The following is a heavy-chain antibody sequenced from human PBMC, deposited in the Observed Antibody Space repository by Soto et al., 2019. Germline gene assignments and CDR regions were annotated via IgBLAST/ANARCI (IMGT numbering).Heavy chain of an antibody. CDR3: ASLRGGSGSYYTSEYYYYGMDV. J-gene: IGHJ6*02. V-gene: IGHV1-69*13. D-gene: IGHD3-10*01. CDR1: GGTFSSYA. CDR2: IIPIFGTA. Sequence: SVKVSCKASGGTFSSYAISWVRQAPGQGLEWMGGIIPIFGTANYAQKFQGRVTITADESTSTAYMELSSLRSEDTAVYYCASLRGGSGSYYTSEYYYYGMDVWGQGTTVTVSS.